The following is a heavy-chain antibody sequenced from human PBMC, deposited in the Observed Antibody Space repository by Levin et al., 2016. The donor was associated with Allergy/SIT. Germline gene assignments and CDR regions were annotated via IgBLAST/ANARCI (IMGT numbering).Heavy chain of an antibody. CDR3: AKGAHYGVDV. CDR2: IVGSGART. Sequence: GESLKISCAASGFTVTSNYMSWVRQAPGKGLEWVSSIVGSGARTYYADSVKGRFTISRDNSKNTLHVQVNRLRDEDTAVYYCAKGAHYGVDVWGQGTTVTVSS. V-gene: IGHV3-23*01. CDR1: GFTVTSNY. J-gene: IGHJ6*02.